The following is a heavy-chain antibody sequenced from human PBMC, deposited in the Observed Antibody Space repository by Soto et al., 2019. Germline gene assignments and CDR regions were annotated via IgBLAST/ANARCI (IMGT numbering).Heavy chain of an antibody. CDR3: ARDRLHQADPEDYGDYESWYFDY. CDR2: ISAYNGNT. D-gene: IGHD4-17*01. Sequence: QVQLVQSGAEVKKPGASVKVSCKASGYTFTSYGISWVRQAPGQGLEWMGWISAYNGNTNYAQKLQGRVTMTTDTSTSTADMELRSLRSDDTAVYYCARDRLHQADPEDYGDYESWYFDYWGQGTLVTVSS. J-gene: IGHJ4*02. CDR1: GYTFTSYG. V-gene: IGHV1-18*01.